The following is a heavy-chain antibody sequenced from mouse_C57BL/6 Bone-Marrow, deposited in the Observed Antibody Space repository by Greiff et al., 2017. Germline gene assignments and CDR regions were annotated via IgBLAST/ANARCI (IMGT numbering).Heavy chain of an antibody. D-gene: IGHD2-4*01. J-gene: IGHJ3*01. V-gene: IGHV14-2*01. CDR2: IDPEDGET. Sequence: VQLQQSGAELVKPGASVKLSCTASGFNIKDYYMHLVKQRTEQGLEWIGRIDPEDGETKYAPKFQGKATITADTSSNTAYLQLSSLTSEDTAVYYCARSYYDYDGFAYWGQGTLVTVSA. CDR3: ARSYYDYDGFAY. CDR1: GFNIKDYY.